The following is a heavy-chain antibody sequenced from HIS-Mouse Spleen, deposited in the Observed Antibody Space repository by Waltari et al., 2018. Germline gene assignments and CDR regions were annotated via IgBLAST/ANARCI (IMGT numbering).Heavy chain of an antibody. J-gene: IGHJ4*02. V-gene: IGHV3-9*01. CDR2: ISWNSGSI. D-gene: IGHD5-18*01. CDR3: AKEGRGYSYCYEGFDY. Sequence: LEWVSGISWNSGSIGYADSVKGRFTISRDNAKNSLYLQMNSLRAEDTALYYCAKEGRGYSYCYEGFDYWGQGTLVTVSS.